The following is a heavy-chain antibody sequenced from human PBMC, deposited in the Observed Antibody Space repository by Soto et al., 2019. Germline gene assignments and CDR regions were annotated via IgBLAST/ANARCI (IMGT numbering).Heavy chain of an antibody. CDR2: VSDVERA. D-gene: IGHD2-21*01. J-gene: IGHJ5*02. CDR1: GFSVSSNY. CDR3: ARPHIAAFAGAAES. Sequence: EVRLVESGGGLIQPGGSLRLSCVVSGFSVSSNYMSWVRQAPGKGLEWVTVVSDVERANYADSVKGRFTVSIDISKRMVFLQMNSLRAEDTAVYYCARPHIAAFAGAAESLGQGSLVIVSS. V-gene: IGHV3-53*01.